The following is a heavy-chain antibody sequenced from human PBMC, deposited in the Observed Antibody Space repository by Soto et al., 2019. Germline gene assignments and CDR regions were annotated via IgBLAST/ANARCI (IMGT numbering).Heavy chain of an antibody. Sequence: EVQLVESGGGLVKPGGSLRLSCAASGFTFSNAWMTWVRQAPGKGLEWVGRVESKTDTGTTDYAAPVKGRFIITRDDSKNTLYLQMNSLKTEDTAVYYCATAIVITVINYLGQGNLVTVSS. CDR3: ATAIVITVINY. D-gene: IGHD4-17*01. V-gene: IGHV3-15*04. CDR1: GFTFSNAW. J-gene: IGHJ4*02. CDR2: VESKTDTGTT.